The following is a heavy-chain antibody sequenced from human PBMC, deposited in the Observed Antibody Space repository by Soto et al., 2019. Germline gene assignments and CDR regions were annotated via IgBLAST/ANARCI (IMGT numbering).Heavy chain of an antibody. D-gene: IGHD6-25*01. Sequence: GGSLRLSCAASGFTFSSYAMHWVRQAPGKGLEWVAVISYDGSNKYYADSVKGRFTISRDNSKNTLYLQMNSLRAEDTAEYYCASGAALYAFDIWGQGTMVTVSS. CDR3: ASGAALYAFDI. CDR2: ISYDGSNK. J-gene: IGHJ3*02. CDR1: GFTFSSYA. V-gene: IGHV3-30-3*01.